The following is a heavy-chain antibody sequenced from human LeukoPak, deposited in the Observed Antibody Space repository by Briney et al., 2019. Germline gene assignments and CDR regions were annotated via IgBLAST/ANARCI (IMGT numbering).Heavy chain of an antibody. Sequence: GRSLRLSCAASGFTFDDYAMHWVRQAPGKGLEWVSGISWNSGSIGYADSVKGRFTISRDNAKNSLYLQMNSLRAEDTALYYCAKGATAVAGIIPDHWGQGTLVTVSS. CDR3: AKGATAVAGIIPDH. CDR1: GFTFDDYA. D-gene: IGHD6-19*01. CDR2: ISWNSGSI. V-gene: IGHV3-9*01. J-gene: IGHJ4*02.